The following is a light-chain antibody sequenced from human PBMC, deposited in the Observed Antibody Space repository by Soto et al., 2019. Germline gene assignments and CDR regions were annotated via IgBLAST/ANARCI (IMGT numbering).Light chain of an antibody. Sequence: SYELTQPPSVSVSPGQTASITCSGDKLGDYYACWYQQKPGQSPVVVIHQNNKRPSEIPERFSGSNSGNTATLTISETQAMDEADYYCQAWDTSTVLFGGGTKLTVL. V-gene: IGLV3-1*01. CDR3: QAWDTSTVL. J-gene: IGLJ2*01. CDR2: QNN. CDR1: KLGDYY.